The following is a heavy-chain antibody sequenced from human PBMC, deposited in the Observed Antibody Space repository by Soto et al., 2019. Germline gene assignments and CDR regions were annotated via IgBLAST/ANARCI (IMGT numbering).Heavy chain of an antibody. D-gene: IGHD6-19*01. CDR1: GYTFSTYG. Sequence: QVQLVQSAAEVKKPGASVKVSCKASGYTFSTYGITWVRQAPGQGLEWVGWISASSGSTDYAQKLQGRVTMTTDTSTSTAYMELRSLRSDDTAVYYCARVDSSGWWDLDYWGQGTLVTVS. V-gene: IGHV1-18*01. CDR2: ISASSGST. J-gene: IGHJ4*02. CDR3: ARVDSSGWWDLDY.